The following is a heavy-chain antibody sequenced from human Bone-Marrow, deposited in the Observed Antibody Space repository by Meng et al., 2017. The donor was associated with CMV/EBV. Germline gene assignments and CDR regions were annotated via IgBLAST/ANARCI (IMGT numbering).Heavy chain of an antibody. Sequence: GESLKISCATSGFSFSTYWMHWVRQAPGKGLEWVSSITSSGRYIYYADSLKGRFTISRDNAKSSLSLQMNSLRAEDTAVYYCARDRSIAGTGPDAFDIWGQGTMVAVSS. CDR3: ARDRSIAGTGPDAFDI. J-gene: IGHJ3*02. V-gene: IGHV3-21*01. CDR2: ITSSGRYI. D-gene: IGHD1-20*01. CDR1: GFSFSTYW.